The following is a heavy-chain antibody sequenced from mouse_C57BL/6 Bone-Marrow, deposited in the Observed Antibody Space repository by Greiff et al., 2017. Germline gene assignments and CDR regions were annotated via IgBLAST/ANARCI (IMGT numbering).Heavy chain of an antibody. J-gene: IGHJ2*01. CDR3: ARERVYGSSPYYFDY. Sequence: QVQLKQSGAELARPGASVKLSCKASGYTFTSYGISWVKQRTGQGLEWIGEIYPRSGNTYYNEKFKGKATLTADKSSSTAYMELRSLTSEDSAVYFCARERVYGSSPYYFDYWGRGTTLTVSS. CDR1: GYTFTSYG. D-gene: IGHD1-1*01. V-gene: IGHV1-81*01. CDR2: IYPRSGNT.